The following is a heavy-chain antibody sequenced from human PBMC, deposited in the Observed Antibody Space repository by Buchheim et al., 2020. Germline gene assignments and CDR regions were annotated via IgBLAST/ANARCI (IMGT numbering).Heavy chain of an antibody. CDR2: LRSDGSGT. J-gene: IGHJ6*02. V-gene: IGHV3-74*03. CDR3: ARDWYYVMDV. CDR1: GFSFSTTW. Sequence: EVQLVESGGGLVQPGGSLRLSCTASGFSFSTTWMNWVRQAPGKGLVWVSRLRSDGSGTTYADSVKGRFTISRDNAKKPVYLQMNSLGAEDTAVYYCARDWYYVMDVWGQGT.